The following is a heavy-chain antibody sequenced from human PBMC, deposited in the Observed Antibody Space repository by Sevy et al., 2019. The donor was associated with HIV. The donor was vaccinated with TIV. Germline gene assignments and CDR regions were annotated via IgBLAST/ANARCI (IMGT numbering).Heavy chain of an antibody. D-gene: IGHD6-19*01. V-gene: IGHV3-30*18. CDR1: GFTFRDYG. CDR2: ISYDGSNK. Sequence: WGSLRLSCAASGFTFRDYGMHWVRQAPGKGLEWMAVISYDGSNKYYADSVKGRFTISRDNSKNTLDLQMNSLRAEDMAVYYCAKDRRGWSRHYYYYGMDVWGQGTTVTVSS. J-gene: IGHJ6*02. CDR3: AKDRRGWSRHYYYYGMDV.